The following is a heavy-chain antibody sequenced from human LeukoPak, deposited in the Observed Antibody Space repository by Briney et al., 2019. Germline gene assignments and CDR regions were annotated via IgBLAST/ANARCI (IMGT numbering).Heavy chain of an antibody. Sequence: GRSLRLSCAVSGYTFSSHGMHWVRLAPGKGLEWAAAIWYDGSDKYYADSVKGRFTISRDNSKNMLYLQMDSLRAEDTALYYCARLWGSVSGYFDYWGQGTLVTVSS. CDR1: GYTFSSHG. CDR2: IWYDGSDK. V-gene: IGHV3-33*01. J-gene: IGHJ4*02. CDR3: ARLWGSVSGYFDY. D-gene: IGHD2-21*01.